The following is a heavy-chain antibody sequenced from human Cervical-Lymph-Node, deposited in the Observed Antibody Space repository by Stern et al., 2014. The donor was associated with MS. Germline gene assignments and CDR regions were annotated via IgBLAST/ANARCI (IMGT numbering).Heavy chain of an antibody. J-gene: IGHJ4*02. CDR3: ARGHWELLGNNYFDS. Sequence: QVQLQESGPGLVKPSQTLSLTCTVSGASISSGTSYWSWIRQPAGGGLEWIGRLHASGATYYKPSLKSRVTISGDKDKNQVSLNMTSVTAADTAVYYCARGHWELLGNNYFDSWGQGTLVTVSS. D-gene: IGHD1-26*01. V-gene: IGHV4-61*02. CDR1: GASISSGTSY. CDR2: LHASGAT.